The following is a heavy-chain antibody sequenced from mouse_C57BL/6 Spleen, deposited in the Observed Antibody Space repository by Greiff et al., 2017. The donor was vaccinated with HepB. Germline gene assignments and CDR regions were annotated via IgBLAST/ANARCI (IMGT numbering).Heavy chain of an antibody. D-gene: IGHD4-1*01. J-gene: IGHJ2*01. V-gene: IGHV1-61*01. CDR3: ARLLGGVFDY. CDR1: GYTFTSYW. Sequence: QVHVKQPGAELVRPGSSVKLSCKASGYTFTSYWMDWVKQRPGQGLEWIGNIYPSDSETHYNQKFKDKATLTVDKSSSTAYMQLSSLTSEDSAVYYCARLLGGVFDYWGQGTTLTVSS. CDR2: IYPSDSET.